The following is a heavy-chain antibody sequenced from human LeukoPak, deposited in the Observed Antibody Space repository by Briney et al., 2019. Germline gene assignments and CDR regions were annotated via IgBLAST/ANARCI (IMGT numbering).Heavy chain of an antibody. D-gene: IGHD3-3*01. CDR3: ARGMGSGYPPRYYYYMDV. V-gene: IGHV3-7*01. CDR2: IKKDGSEK. CDR1: GFTFSTYW. J-gene: IGHJ6*03. Sequence: PGGSLRLSCAASGFTFSTYWMSWVRQAPGKGLEWVAKIKKDGSEKYYVDSVKGRFTISRDNAKNSLYLQMNSLRAEDTAVYYCARGMGSGYPPRYYYYMDVWGKGTTVTVSS.